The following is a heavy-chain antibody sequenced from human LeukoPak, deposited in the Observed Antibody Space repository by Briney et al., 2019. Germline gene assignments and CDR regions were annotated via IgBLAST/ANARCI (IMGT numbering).Heavy chain of an antibody. CDR2: INHSGNT. CDR1: GGSFSGYY. Sequence: SETLSLTCAVYGGSFSGYYWSWIRQPPGKGLEWIGEINHSGNTNYNPSLKSRVTISVDTSKNQYSLKLSSVTAADTAVYYCARYLEELRTFDQWGQGSLVTVSS. D-gene: IGHD1-26*01. CDR3: ARYLEELRTFDQ. V-gene: IGHV4-34*01. J-gene: IGHJ4*02.